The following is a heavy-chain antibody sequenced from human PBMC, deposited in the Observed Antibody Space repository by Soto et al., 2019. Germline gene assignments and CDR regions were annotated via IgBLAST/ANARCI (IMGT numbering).Heavy chain of an antibody. Sequence: SETLSLTCTVSGGSISSYYWSWIRQPPGKGLEWIGYIYYSGSTNYNSSLKSRVTISIDTSKNQFSLKFNSVTAADTAVYYCAREGYNFGPFDYWGQGALVTVSS. CDR2: IYYSGST. CDR3: AREGYNFGPFDY. CDR1: GGSISSYY. D-gene: IGHD5-18*01. V-gene: IGHV4-59*01. J-gene: IGHJ4*02.